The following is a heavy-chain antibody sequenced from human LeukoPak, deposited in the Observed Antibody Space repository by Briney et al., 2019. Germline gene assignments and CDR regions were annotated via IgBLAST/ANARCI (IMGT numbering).Heavy chain of an antibody. CDR1: GFTFSNYR. D-gene: IGHD3-3*01. Sequence: GGSLRLSCAASGFTFSNYRVNWVRLAPGKGLEWVSSISRSSSYIYYADSVRGRFTISRDNAKKLLYLQMNSLRAEDTAVYYCARDGGFGDTDYWYFDLWGRGTLVTVSS. J-gene: IGHJ2*01. V-gene: IGHV3-21*01. CDR2: ISRSSSYI. CDR3: ARDGGFGDTDYWYFDL.